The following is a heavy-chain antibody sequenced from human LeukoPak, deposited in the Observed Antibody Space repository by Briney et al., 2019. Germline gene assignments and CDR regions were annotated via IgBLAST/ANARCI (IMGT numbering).Heavy chain of an antibody. Sequence: NPSGTLSLTCAVSGGSISSSNWWSWVRQPPGKGLEWIGEIYHSGSTNYNPSLKSRVTISVDKSKNQFSLKLSSVTAADTAVYYCARGPYYYDSSGYYIPYYGMDVWGQGTTVTVSS. D-gene: IGHD3-22*01. CDR2: IYHSGST. J-gene: IGHJ6*02. CDR1: GGSISSSNW. CDR3: ARGPYYYDSSGYYIPYYGMDV. V-gene: IGHV4-4*02.